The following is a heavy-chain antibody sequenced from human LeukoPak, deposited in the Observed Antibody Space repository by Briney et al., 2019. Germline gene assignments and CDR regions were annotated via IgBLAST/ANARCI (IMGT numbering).Heavy chain of an antibody. CDR3: ARGEPMVRGVVPFDY. V-gene: IGHV3-21*04. J-gene: IGHJ4*02. Sequence: PGGSLRLSCAASGFTFSSYSMNWVRQAPGKGLEWVSSISSSSSYIYYADSVKGRFTISRDNAKNSLYLQMNSLRAEDTALYYCARGEPMVRGVVPFDYWGQGTLVTVSS. CDR1: GFTFSSYS. D-gene: IGHD3-10*01. CDR2: ISSSSSYI.